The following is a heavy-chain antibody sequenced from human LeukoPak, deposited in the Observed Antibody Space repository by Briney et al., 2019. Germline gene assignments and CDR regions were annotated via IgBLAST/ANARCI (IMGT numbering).Heavy chain of an antibody. CDR1: GYTFTSYA. V-gene: IGHV1-18*01. CDR3: ARSSRFDWLLYFDS. Sequence: ASVKLSCKASGYTFTSYAINWVRQAPGQGLEWMGWISGYNGNTIYAENVQGRVTMTTDTSTSTAYLELGTLRSDDTAVFYCARSSRFDWLLYFDSWGQGTLVTVSS. D-gene: IGHD3-9*01. CDR2: ISGYNGNT. J-gene: IGHJ4*02.